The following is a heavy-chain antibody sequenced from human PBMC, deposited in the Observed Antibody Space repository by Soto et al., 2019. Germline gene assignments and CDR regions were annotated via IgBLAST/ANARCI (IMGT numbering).Heavy chain of an antibody. V-gene: IGHV4-4*02. Sequence: HLQESGPGLVKPSGTLSLTCDVSGGSISSSSWWTWVRQSPGKGLEWIVEIYHAGSPNYNPSLQSRVTILADKSKNHFSLRLTSVTAADTAIYYCARGLSFRGDFDVWGQGTTVTVSS. CDR1: GGSISSSSW. CDR2: IYHAGSP. D-gene: IGHD2-21*02. J-gene: IGHJ3*01. CDR3: ARGLSFRGDFDV.